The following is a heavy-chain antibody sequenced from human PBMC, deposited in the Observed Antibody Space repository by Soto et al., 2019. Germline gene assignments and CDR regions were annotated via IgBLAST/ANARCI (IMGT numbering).Heavy chain of an antibody. CDR3: ARDPRGGTHAFEI. Sequence: QVQLVQSGAEVKKPGASVKVSCKASGYTFTSFGISWVRQAPGQGLEWMGWISAYNGNTNYAENLQGRVTMTTNTSTSTGYLELSSLRSDDTAVYYCARDPRGGTHAFEIWGQGKMVTVSS. V-gene: IGHV1-18*01. CDR2: ISAYNGNT. J-gene: IGHJ3*02. D-gene: IGHD2-15*01. CDR1: GYTFTSFG.